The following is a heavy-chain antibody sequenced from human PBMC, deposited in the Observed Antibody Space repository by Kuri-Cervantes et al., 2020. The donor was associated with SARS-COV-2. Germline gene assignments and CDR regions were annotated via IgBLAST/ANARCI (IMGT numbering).Heavy chain of an antibody. D-gene: IGHD5-12*01. V-gene: IGHV3-9*01. Sequence: SLKISCAASEFTFDDYAMHWVRQAPGKGLEWVSGISWNSGSIGYADSVKGRFTISRDNAKNSLYLQMNSLRAEDTALYYCAKGGSGYGPEVYYFDYWGQGTLVTVSS. CDR2: ISWNSGSI. CDR1: EFTFDDYA. J-gene: IGHJ4*02. CDR3: AKGGSGYGPEVYYFDY.